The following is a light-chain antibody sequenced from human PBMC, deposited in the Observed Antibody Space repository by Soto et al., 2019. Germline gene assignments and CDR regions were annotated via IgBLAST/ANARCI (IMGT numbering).Light chain of an antibody. CDR1: QSVGSN. CDR2: GAS. Sequence: EVVMTQSPATLSVSPGERATLSCRASQSVGSNFAWYQQKPGQAPRLLIYGASTRATDIPGRFSGSGSGTEFTLTISSLQSEDFAVYYWQQYNNWPRTFGQGTKVEIK. CDR3: QQYNNWPRT. J-gene: IGKJ1*01. V-gene: IGKV3-15*01.